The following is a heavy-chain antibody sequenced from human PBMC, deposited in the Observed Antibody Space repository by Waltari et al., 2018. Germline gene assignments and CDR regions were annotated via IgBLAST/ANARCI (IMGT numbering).Heavy chain of an antibody. CDR2: TSSDGSNN. V-gene: IGHV3-30*18. Sequence: QVQLVESGGGVVPPGRSLRLSCAASGFSFRTFSMPWVRLAPGKGPEWVAITSSDGSNNFYGNSVKGRFTISRDNSKDTLYLQMNSLRTEDTALYYCTKAWGHSNIIDYWGQGILVTVSS. J-gene: IGHJ4*02. CDR3: TKAWGHSNIIDY. D-gene: IGHD4-4*01. CDR1: GFSFRTFS.